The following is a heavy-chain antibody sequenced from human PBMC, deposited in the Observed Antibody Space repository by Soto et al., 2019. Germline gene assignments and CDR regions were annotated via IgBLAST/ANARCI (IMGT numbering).Heavy chain of an antibody. CDR2: INAGNGNT. V-gene: IGHV1-3*01. D-gene: IGHD6-19*01. CDR3: ARDPSGWYYFDY. Sequence: ASVKVSCKASGDILSSYYRHWVRQAPGQRLEWMGWINAGNGNTQYSQKFQGRVTITRDTSASTAYMELSSLRSEDTAVYYCARDPSGWYYFDYWGQGTLVTVSS. CDR1: GDILSSYY. J-gene: IGHJ4*02.